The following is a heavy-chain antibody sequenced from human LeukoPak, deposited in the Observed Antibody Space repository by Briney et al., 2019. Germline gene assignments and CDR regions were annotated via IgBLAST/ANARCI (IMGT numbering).Heavy chain of an antibody. CDR2: ISSSSSTI. CDR3: ARDALTTVTPLRYYYYYMDV. V-gene: IGHV3-11*04. CDR1: GFTFSDYY. J-gene: IGHJ6*03. D-gene: IGHD4-17*01. Sequence: GGSLRLSCAASGFTFSDYYMSWIRQAPGKGLEWVSYISSSSSTIYYADSVKGRFTISRDNAKNSLYLQMNSLRAEDTAVYYCARDALTTVTPLRYYYYYMDVWGKGTTVTVSS.